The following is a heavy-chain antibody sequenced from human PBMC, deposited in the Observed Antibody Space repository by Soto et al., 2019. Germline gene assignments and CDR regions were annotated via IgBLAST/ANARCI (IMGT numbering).Heavy chain of an antibody. CDR2: ISSSSSYI. D-gene: IGHD2-15*01. V-gene: IGHV3-21*01. CDR3: ARDERNGGNPYGGYYYYCGMDV. CDR1: GFTFSSYS. J-gene: IGHJ6*02. Sequence: GGSLRLSCAASGFTFSSYSMNWVRQAPGKGLEWVSSISSSSSYIYYADSVKGRFTISRDNAKNSLYLQMNSLRAEDTAVYYCARDERNGGNPYGGYYYYCGMDVWGQGTTVTVSS.